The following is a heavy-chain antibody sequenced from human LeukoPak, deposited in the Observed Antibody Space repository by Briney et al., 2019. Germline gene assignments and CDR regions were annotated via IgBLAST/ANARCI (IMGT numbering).Heavy chain of an antibody. J-gene: IGHJ4*02. CDR3: ARGPSGNNNLWMDY. Sequence: GGSLRLSCAASGFTVSSYEMNWVRQAPGKGREGISYISSSGSTIYYADSVKGRFTISRDNAKNSVYLQMNSLRAEDTAVYYCARGPSGNNNLWMDYWGQGTLVSVSS. D-gene: IGHD3-10*01. CDR1: GFTVSSYE. CDR2: ISSSGSTI. V-gene: IGHV3-48*03.